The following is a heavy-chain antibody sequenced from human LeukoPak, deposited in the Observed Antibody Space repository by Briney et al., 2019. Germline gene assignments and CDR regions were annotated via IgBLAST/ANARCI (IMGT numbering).Heavy chain of an antibody. CDR1: GFTFSSFA. D-gene: IGHD2-15*01. V-gene: IGHV3-23*01. CDR3: AKQLGYRSDGSCYFPY. J-gene: IGHJ4*02. CDR2: ISNNGGYT. Sequence: GGSLRLSCAASGFTFSSFAMSWVRQAPGKGLEWVSAISNNGGYTYYADSVQGRFTISRDNSKSTLCLQMNSLRAEDTAVYYCAKQLGYRSDGSCYFPYWGQGTLVTVSS.